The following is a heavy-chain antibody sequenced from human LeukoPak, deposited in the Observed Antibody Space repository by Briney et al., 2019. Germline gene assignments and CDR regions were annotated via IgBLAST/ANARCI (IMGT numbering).Heavy chain of an antibody. CDR3: AKTISQAIVVVIE. CDR1: GFTFSSYA. Sequence: QPGRSLRLSCAASGFTFSSYAMHWVRQAPGKGLEWVAVISYDGSNKYYADSVKGRFTISRDNSKNTLYLQMNSLRAEDTAVYYCAKTISQAIVVVIEWGQGTLVTVSS. V-gene: IGHV3-30*18. CDR2: ISYDGSNK. D-gene: IGHD3-22*01. J-gene: IGHJ4*02.